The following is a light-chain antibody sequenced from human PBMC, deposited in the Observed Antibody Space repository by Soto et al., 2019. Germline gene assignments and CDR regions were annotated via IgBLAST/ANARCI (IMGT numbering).Light chain of an antibody. V-gene: IGLV2-14*01. CDR1: SNNVGGYNY. CDR2: EVS. CDR3: SSYTSSTSVV. J-gene: IGLJ2*01. Sequence: QSALTQPASVSGSPGQSITISCTGTSNNVGGYNYVSWYQQHHGKAPKLMIYEVSNRPSGVSNRFSGSKSGNTASLTISGLQAEDEADYYCSSYTSSTSVVFGGGTKLTVL.